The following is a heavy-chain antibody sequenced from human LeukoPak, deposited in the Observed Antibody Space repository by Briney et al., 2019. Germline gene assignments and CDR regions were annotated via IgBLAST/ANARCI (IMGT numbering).Heavy chain of an antibody. J-gene: IGHJ5*02. CDR1: GFTVSGNY. CDR3: ARHLGAGNWFDP. V-gene: IGHV3-66*02. Sequence: GGSLRLSCAASGFTVSGNYMGWVRQAPGKGLEWVSVIYSGGSTYYADSVKGRFTISRDSSKNTLYLQMNGLRAEDTAVYYCARHLGAGNWFDPWGQGTLVTVSS. D-gene: IGHD3-16*01. CDR2: IYSGGST.